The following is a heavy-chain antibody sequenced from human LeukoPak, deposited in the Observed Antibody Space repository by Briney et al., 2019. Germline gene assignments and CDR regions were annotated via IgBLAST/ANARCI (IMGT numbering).Heavy chain of an antibody. D-gene: IGHD6-13*01. CDR2: IIPIFGIA. CDR1: GGTFSSYA. V-gene: IGHV1-69*04. J-gene: IGHJ3*02. CDR3: ARGTAGDAFDI. Sequence: SVKVSCKASGGTFSSYAISWVRQAPGQGLEWMGRIIPIFGIANYAQKFQGRVTITADKSTSTAYMGLSSLRSEDTAVYYCARGTAGDAFDIWGQGTMVTVSS.